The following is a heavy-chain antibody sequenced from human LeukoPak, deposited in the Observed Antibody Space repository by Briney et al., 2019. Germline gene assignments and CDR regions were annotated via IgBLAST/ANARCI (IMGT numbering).Heavy chain of an antibody. CDR1: GYSFSSYW. D-gene: IGHD5-18*01. Sequence: GESLKISCKGSGYSFSSYWIGWVRQMPGKGLEWMGIIYPGDSDTRYSPSFQGQVTISSDKSISTAYLQWSTLKASDTAIYYCARRTAMGESDFDYWGQGTLVTVSS. J-gene: IGHJ4*02. V-gene: IGHV5-51*01. CDR3: ARRTAMGESDFDY. CDR2: IYPGDSDT.